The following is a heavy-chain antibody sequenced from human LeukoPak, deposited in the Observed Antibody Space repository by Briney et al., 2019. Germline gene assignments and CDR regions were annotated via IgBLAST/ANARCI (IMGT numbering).Heavy chain of an antibody. V-gene: IGHV4-30-4*01. Sequence: SQTLSLTCTVSGGSISSGDYYWSWIRQPPGKGLEWIGYIYYSGSTYYNPSLKSRVTISVDTSKNQLSLKLSSVTAADTAVYYCASTSPAYCGGDCYGAFDIWGQGTMVTVSS. CDR3: ASTSPAYCGGDCYGAFDI. D-gene: IGHD2-21*02. CDR1: GGSISSGDYY. J-gene: IGHJ3*02. CDR2: IYYSGST.